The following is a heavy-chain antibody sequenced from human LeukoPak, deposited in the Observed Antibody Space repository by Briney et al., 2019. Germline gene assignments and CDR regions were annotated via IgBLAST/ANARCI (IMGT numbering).Heavy chain of an antibody. J-gene: IGHJ3*02. CDR1: GFTFSSYW. D-gene: IGHD5-24*01. V-gene: IGHV3-7*03. CDR3: AKDIGYGMATIIGWAGAFAI. CDR2: IKQDGSEK. Sequence: GGSLRLSCAASGFTFSSYWMSWVRQAPGKGLERVANIKQDGSEKYYVDSVKGRFTISRDNAKNSLYLQMNSLRAEDTALYYCAKDIGYGMATIIGWAGAFAIWGQGTMVTVSS.